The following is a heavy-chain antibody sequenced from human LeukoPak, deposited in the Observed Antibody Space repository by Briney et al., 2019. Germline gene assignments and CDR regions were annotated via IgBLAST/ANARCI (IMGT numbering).Heavy chain of an antibody. CDR2: IFHIGVEI. CDR1: GFTFSTFA. D-gene: IGHD2-8*02. Sequence: PGGSLRVSCAASGFTFSTFAMSCVRQPPRKGLEWVSSIFHIGVEIHYADSVRGPFTISIDNSQSTLSLQMNSLRAEGTAIYYCATYRQVLLPFESWGQGTLVTVSS. J-gene: IGHJ4*02. CDR3: ATYRQVLLPFES. V-gene: IGHV3-23*01.